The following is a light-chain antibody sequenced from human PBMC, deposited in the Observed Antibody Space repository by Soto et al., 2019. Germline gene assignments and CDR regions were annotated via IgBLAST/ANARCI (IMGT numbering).Light chain of an antibody. Sequence: IQLTQSPSSLSASVGDRVTITCRASQGISSYLAWYQQKPGKAPKLLIYAASTLQSGVPSRFSGSGTGTDFTLTISSLQPEDSATYYCQQYDTYWTFGQGTKVDIK. J-gene: IGKJ1*01. CDR1: QGISSY. V-gene: IGKV1-9*01. CDR2: AAS. CDR3: QQYDTYWT.